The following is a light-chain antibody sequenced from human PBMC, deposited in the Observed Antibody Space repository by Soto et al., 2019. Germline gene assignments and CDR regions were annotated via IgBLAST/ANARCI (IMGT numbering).Light chain of an antibody. CDR1: QSVSSN. V-gene: IGKV3-15*01. Sequence: EVVVTQSPATLSVSPGERATLSCRASQSVSSNLACYQHKPGQAPMLLIYGASTRATGIPARCSGSWSGTEFTLTISSLQSEDFAVYYCHQYDNWPKTFGQGTRLEIK. CDR2: GAS. CDR3: HQYDNWPKT. J-gene: IGKJ5*01.